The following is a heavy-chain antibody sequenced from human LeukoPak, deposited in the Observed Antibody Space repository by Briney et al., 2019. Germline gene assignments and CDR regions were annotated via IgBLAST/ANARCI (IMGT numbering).Heavy chain of an antibody. J-gene: IGHJ5*02. D-gene: IGHD3-9*01. CDR1: GGSISSSSYY. Sequence: PSGTLSLTCAVSGGSISSSSYYWGWIRQPPGKGLEWIGSIYYSGSTYYNPSLKSRVTISVDTSKNQFSLKLSSVTAADTAVYYCARVRYDILTGSPHNWFDPWGQGTLVTVSS. CDR3: ARVRYDILTGSPHNWFDP. CDR2: IYYSGST. V-gene: IGHV4-39*07.